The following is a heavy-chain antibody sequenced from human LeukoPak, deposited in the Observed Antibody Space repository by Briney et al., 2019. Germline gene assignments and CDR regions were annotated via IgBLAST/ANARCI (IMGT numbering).Heavy chain of an antibody. Sequence: SETLSLTCTVSGGSISSGDYYWSWIRQPPGKGLEWIGYIYYSGSTYYDPSLQSRLTISLDTSKNQFSLQLSSVTAADTAVYYCARAVVGATPFDYWGQGSLVIVSS. J-gene: IGHJ4*02. CDR3: ARAVVGATPFDY. CDR1: GGSISSGDYY. V-gene: IGHV4-30-4*01. D-gene: IGHD1-26*01. CDR2: IYYSGST.